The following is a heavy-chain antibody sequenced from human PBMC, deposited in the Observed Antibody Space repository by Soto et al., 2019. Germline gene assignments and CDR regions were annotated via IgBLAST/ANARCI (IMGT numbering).Heavy chain of an antibody. J-gene: IGHJ4*02. V-gene: IGHV3-15*01. D-gene: IGHD1-1*01. Sequence: EVQLVESGGGLVNPGGSLRLSCAASGFTFNNAWMSWVRQAPGNGLEWVGRIKSNTDGGTADYAATVNGRFTVSRDDSKNTVYLKMHSRKTEDTAVYYCATDLKTGTERGKFDYWGQGTLVTVSS. CDR2: IKSNTDGGTA. CDR1: GFTFNNAW. CDR3: ATDLKTGTERGKFDY.